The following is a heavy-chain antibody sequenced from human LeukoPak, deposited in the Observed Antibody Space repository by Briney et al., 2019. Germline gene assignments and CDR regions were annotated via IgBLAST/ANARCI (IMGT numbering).Heavy chain of an antibody. V-gene: IGHV3-23*01. CDR3: ARPIWRDEAVLDAFAI. J-gene: IGHJ3*02. Sequence: GGSLRLSCAASGFTFRNYAMSWVRQAPGKGLEWVSAISGSGGDTWYADSVKGRFTISRDNSKNTVYVQMHSLRADDTAVYYSARPIWRDEAVLDAFAIWGQGTMITVSS. D-gene: IGHD2-21*01. CDR2: ISGSGGDT. CDR1: GFTFRNYA.